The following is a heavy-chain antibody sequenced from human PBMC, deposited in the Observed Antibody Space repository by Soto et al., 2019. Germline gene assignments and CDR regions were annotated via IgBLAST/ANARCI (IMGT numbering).Heavy chain of an antibody. V-gene: IGHV4-4*02. CDR3: ARHVAVPRTRGFDY. CDR1: GGSISDNW. J-gene: IGHJ4*02. CDR2: IYHSGTT. D-gene: IGHD2-15*01. Sequence: QVQLQESGPGLVKPSGTLSLTCAVAGGSISDNWWSWVRQALGKGLEWIGEIYHSGTTYYNPSRKGRVIILVHKSPSQISLTLSTVTAAATAVYYCARHVAVPRTRGFDYWGQGALVAVSS.